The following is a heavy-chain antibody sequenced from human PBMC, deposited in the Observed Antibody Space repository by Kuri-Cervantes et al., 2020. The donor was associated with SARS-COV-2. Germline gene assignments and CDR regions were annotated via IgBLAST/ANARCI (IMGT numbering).Heavy chain of an antibody. V-gene: IGHV3-74*01. CDR3: ARDRITIFGRYYYGMDV. J-gene: IGHJ6*02. D-gene: IGHD3-3*01. CDR2: INSDGSST. Sequence: GESLKISCAASGFTFSSYWMHWVRQAPGKGLVWVSRINSDGSSTSYADSVKGRFTISRDNAKNSLYLQMNSLRAEDTAVYYCARDRITIFGRYYYGMDVWGQGTTVTVSS. CDR1: GFTFSSYW.